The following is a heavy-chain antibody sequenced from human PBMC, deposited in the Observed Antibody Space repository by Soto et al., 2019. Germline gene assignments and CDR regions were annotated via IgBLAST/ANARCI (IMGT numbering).Heavy chain of an antibody. V-gene: IGHV4-34*01. CDR1: GGSISGYY. CDR2: INHSGST. CDR3: ARASGRLLWFGEFDAFDI. D-gene: IGHD3-10*01. Sequence: PSETLSLTCTVSGGSISGYYWSWIRQPPGKGLEWIGEINHSGSTNYNPSLKSRVTISVDTSKNQFSLKLSSVTAADTAVYYCARASGRLLWFGEFDAFDIWGQGTMVTVSS. J-gene: IGHJ3*02.